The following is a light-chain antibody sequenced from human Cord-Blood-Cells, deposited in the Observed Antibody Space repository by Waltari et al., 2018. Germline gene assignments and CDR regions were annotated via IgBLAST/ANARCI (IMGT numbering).Light chain of an antibody. J-gene: IGLJ3*02. Sequence: QSALTQPASVSGSPGQSITISCTGTRSDVGGYNYVSWYQQHPGKAPKLMIYDVSKRPSGVSNRFSGSKSGNTASLTISGLQAEDEADYYCSSYTSSSNWVFGGGTKLTVL. CDR1: RSDVGGYNY. CDR2: DVS. CDR3: SSYTSSSNWV. V-gene: IGLV2-14*01.